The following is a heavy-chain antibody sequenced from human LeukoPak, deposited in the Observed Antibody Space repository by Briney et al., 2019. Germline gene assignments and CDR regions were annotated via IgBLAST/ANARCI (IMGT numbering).Heavy chain of an antibody. CDR3: ARDAAYEQQPDAFDI. Sequence: PGGSLRLSCEASGFPFSINAMTWVRQAPGKGLEWVSVISGSGGSTYYADSVKGRFTISRDNSKNTLYLQMNSLRAEDTAVYYCARDAAYEQQPDAFDIWGQGTMVTVSS. V-gene: IGHV3-23*01. CDR1: GFPFSINA. J-gene: IGHJ3*02. CDR2: ISGSGGST. D-gene: IGHD6-13*01.